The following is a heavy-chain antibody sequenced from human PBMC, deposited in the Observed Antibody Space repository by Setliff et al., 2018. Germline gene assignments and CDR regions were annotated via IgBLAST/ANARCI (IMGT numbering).Heavy chain of an antibody. CDR3: ARMSGFQYMDV. CDR1: GGSVKSHY. D-gene: IGHD3-3*01. V-gene: IGHV4-59*02. CDR2: VFYSGDT. J-gene: IGHJ6*03. Sequence: SETLSLTCTVSGGSVKSHYWSWIRQTPEKGLEWIGFVFYSGDTRYNPSLKSRVTMSVDTSMNQFSLNLNSVTAADTAVYYCARMSGFQYMDVWGKGTTVTVSS.